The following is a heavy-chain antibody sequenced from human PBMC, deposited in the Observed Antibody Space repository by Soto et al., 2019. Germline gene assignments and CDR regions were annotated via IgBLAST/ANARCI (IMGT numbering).Heavy chain of an antibody. J-gene: IGHJ4*02. V-gene: IGHV4-61*01. CDR2: IFYSGAT. D-gene: IGHD3-22*01. CDR3: ARWSYDSSGRRFDY. CDR1: GGSVNSGSYY. Sequence: QVQLQESGPGLVKPSETLSLTCTVSGGSVNSGSYYWTWIRQPPGKGLDWIGYIFYSGATNYNPSLNVRVTISLDTSKDQFSLKLNSVTAADTAVYYCARWSYDSSGRRFDYWGPGTLVTVSS.